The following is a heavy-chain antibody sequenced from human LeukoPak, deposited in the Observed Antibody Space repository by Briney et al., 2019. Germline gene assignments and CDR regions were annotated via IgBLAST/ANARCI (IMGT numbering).Heavy chain of an antibody. J-gene: IGHJ4*02. Sequence: PGGSLRLSCTASGFTFSIYSMSWVRQAPGKGLEWVSSISSSSNSTYYADSVKGQFTISRDNAKNSLYLQMNSLRAGDTAVYYCARGPSCTSISCYTTGLFDYWGPGTLVTVSS. CDR3: ARGPSCTSISCYTTGLFDY. D-gene: IGHD2-2*01. CDR1: GFTFSIYS. V-gene: IGHV3-21*01. CDR2: ISSSSNST.